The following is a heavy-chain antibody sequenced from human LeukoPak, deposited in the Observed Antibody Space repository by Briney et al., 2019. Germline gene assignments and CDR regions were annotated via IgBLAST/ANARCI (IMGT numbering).Heavy chain of an antibody. J-gene: IGHJ4*02. D-gene: IGHD5-12*01. CDR1: GFTFSTYT. Sequence: PGGSLRLSCAASGFTFSTYTMNWVRQAPGKGLEWVSFISSSGSYMYYADSVKGRFTISRDNTKKSLYLQMNSLRAEDTAVYYCARDFSGHDYNFDYWGQGTLVAVSS. CDR3: ARDFSGHDYNFDY. V-gene: IGHV3-21*01. CDR2: ISSSGSYM.